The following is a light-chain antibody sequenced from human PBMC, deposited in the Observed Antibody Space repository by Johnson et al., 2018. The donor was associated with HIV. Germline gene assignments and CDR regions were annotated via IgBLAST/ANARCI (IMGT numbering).Light chain of an antibody. V-gene: IGLV1-51*02. J-gene: IGLJ1*01. Sequence: QSVLTQPPSVSAAPGQKVTISCSVGSSNIGSNYVSRYKQLAGTAPKLLIYENDKRPSGIRDRFPGSKSGPPATLAITGLQTGDEADYYCGTWDSSLIIFVFGTGTKVTVL. CDR3: GTWDSSLIIFV. CDR2: END. CDR1: SSNIGSNY.